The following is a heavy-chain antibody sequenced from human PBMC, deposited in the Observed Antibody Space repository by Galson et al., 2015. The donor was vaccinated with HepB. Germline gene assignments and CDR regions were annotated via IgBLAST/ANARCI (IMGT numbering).Heavy chain of an antibody. Sequence: SLRLSCAASGFTFSSYAMSWVRQAPGKGLEWVSTISGGGGTIYYADSVKGRFTISRDNSKNTLYLQTSSLRAEDTALYYCARGYYIFDYWGQGTLVTVSS. J-gene: IGHJ4*02. CDR2: ISGGGGTI. CDR3: ARGYYIFDY. V-gene: IGHV3-23*01. D-gene: IGHD3-10*01. CDR1: GFTFSSYA.